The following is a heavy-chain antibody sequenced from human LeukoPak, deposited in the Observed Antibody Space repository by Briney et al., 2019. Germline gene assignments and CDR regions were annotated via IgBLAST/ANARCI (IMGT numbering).Heavy chain of an antibody. CDR3: ARDGEAACPTYYGSGSYYRYYYYYMDV. Sequence: ASVKVSCKASGGTFSSYAISWVRQAPGQGLEWMGGIIPIFGTANYAQKFQGRVTITADESTSTAYMELSSLRSEDTAVYYCARDGEAACPTYYGSGSYYRYYYYYMDVWGKGTTVTVSS. J-gene: IGHJ6*03. D-gene: IGHD3-10*01. CDR2: IIPIFGTA. V-gene: IGHV1-69*13. CDR1: GGTFSSYA.